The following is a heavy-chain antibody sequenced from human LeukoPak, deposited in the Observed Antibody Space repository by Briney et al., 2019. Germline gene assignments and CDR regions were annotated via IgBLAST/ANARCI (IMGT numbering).Heavy chain of an antibody. J-gene: IGHJ6*03. V-gene: IGHV3-48*02. D-gene: IGHD3-3*01. CDR3: ARDGRYYDFWNAYSNYYYYKDV. Sequence: GGSLRLSCAASGFTFSNYNMNWVRQAPGKGLEWVSYISSSRSIIFYADSVKGRFTISRDNAKNSLYLQMNSLRDEDTAVYYCARDGRYYDFWNAYSNYYYYKDVWGKGPTVTVSS. CDR1: GFTFSNYN. CDR2: ISSSRSII.